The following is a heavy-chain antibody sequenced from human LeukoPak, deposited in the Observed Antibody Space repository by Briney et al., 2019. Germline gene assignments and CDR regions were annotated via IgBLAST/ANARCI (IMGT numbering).Heavy chain of an antibody. Sequence: GGSLRLSCAASGFIFRSFAMSWVRQAPGRGLEWVSIMRSSDGSTNYADSVRGRFTISRDNSKNILYLQMNSLRADDTAVYYCAKGGGTSYGYIPYWGRGSLVTVSS. CDR1: GFIFRSFA. J-gene: IGHJ4*02. V-gene: IGHV3-23*01. CDR2: MRSSDGST. D-gene: IGHD5-18*01. CDR3: AKGGGTSYGYIPY.